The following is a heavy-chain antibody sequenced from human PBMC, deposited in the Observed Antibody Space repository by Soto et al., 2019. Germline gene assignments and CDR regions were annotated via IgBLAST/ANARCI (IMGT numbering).Heavy chain of an antibody. J-gene: IGHJ5*02. CDR2: IYYSGST. CDR1: GGSISSGGYY. V-gene: IGHV4-31*03. CDR3: ARGRNVLRFLEWSNWFDL. D-gene: IGHD3-3*01. Sequence: PSETLSLTCTVSGGSISSGGYYWSWIRQHPGKGLEWIGYIYYSGSTYYNPSLKSRVTISVDTSKNQFSLKLSSVTAADTAVYYCARGRNVLRFLEWSNWFDLWGQGTLVTVSS.